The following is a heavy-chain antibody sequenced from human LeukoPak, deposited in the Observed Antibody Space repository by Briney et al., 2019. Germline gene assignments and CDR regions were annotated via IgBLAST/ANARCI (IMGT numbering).Heavy chain of an antibody. CDR1: GFTFATFW. J-gene: IGHJ4*02. CDR3: VRDVPEAAILDF. CDR2: INQDGSVK. V-gene: IGHV3-7*05. Sequence: GGSLRLSCAASGFTFATFWMSWVRQAPGEGLQWVANINQDGSVKYYADSLKGRFTISRDNAKNSVFLHMNSLRAEDTAIYYCVRDVPEAAILDFWGQGTLVTVSS. D-gene: IGHD2-2*01.